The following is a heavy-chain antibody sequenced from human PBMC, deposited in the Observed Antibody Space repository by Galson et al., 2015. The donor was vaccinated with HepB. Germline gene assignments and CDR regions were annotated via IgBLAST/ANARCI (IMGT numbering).Heavy chain of an antibody. J-gene: IGHJ4*02. CDR2: INPNGGSK. D-gene: IGHD2-21*02. CDR1: GYTFTSQY. CDR3: ARDPAVVTAIPGVFDY. Sequence: SVKVSCKASGYTFTSQYIHWVRQAPGQGLEWMGVINPNGGSKYYAQKFQGRVTTSRGTSTSTVDMELSSLRPEDTAVYYCARDPAVVTAIPGVFDYWGQGTLVTVSS. V-gene: IGHV1-46*01.